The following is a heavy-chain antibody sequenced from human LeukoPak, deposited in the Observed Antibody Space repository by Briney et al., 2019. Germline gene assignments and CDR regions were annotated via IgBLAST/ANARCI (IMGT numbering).Heavy chain of an antibody. J-gene: IGHJ4*02. V-gene: IGHV4-61*02. CDR3: AGQLWFGELF. CDR1: GGSISSGSYY. CDR2: IYTSGST. Sequence: SETLSLTCTVSGGSISSGSYYWSWIRQPAGKGLEWIGRIYTSGSTNYNPSLKSRVTISVDTSKNQFSLKLSSVTAADTAVYYCAGQLWFGELFWGQGTLVTVSS. D-gene: IGHD3-10*01.